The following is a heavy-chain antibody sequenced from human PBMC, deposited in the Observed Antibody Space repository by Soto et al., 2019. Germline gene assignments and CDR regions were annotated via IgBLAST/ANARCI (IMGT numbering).Heavy chain of an antibody. CDR1: GGSISSGGYY. V-gene: IGHV4-31*03. CDR2: IYYSGST. CDR3: ARSYYDSSGYYFQFDY. D-gene: IGHD3-22*01. J-gene: IGHJ4*02. Sequence: QVQLQESGPGLVKPSQTLSLTCTVSGGSISSGGYYWSWIRQHPGKGLEWIGYIYYSGSTYYNPSRKSRVTISVDTSKNQFSLKLSSVTAADTAVYYCARSYYDSSGYYFQFDYWGQGTLVTVSS.